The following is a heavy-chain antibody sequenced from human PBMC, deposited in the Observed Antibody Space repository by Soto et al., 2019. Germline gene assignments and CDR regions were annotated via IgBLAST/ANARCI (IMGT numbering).Heavy chain of an antibody. D-gene: IGHD5-12*01. J-gene: IGHJ5*02. Sequence: SETLSLTCTFSCGSIISYYWSRIRQPPGKGLEWIGYIYYSGSTNYNPSLKSRVTISVDTSKNQFSLKLSSVTAADTAVYYCARGKEWLTPFWFDPWGQGTLVTVSS. V-gene: IGHV4-59*01. CDR2: IYYSGST. CDR1: CGSIISYY. CDR3: ARGKEWLTPFWFDP.